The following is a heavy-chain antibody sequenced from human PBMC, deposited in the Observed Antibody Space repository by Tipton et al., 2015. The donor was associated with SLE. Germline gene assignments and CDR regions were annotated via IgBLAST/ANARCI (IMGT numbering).Heavy chain of an antibody. D-gene: IGHD6-13*01. CDR3: AREGIAAAGGFDL. CDR1: GGSFSGYY. Sequence: TLSLTCAVYGGSFSGYYWSWIRQPPGKGLEWIGEINHSGSTNYNPSLKSRVTISVDTSKNQFSLKLSSVTAADTAVYYCAREGIAAAGGFDLWGRGTLVTVS. CDR2: INHSGST. J-gene: IGHJ2*01. V-gene: IGHV4-34*01.